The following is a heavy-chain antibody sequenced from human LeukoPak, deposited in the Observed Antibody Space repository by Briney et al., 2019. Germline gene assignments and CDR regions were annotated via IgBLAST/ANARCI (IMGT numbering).Heavy chain of an antibody. CDR3: ARAAYSTIWSNWFDP. J-gene: IGHJ5*02. CDR2: IYTSGST. Sequence: PSETLSLTCTVSGGSISSYYWSWIRQPAGKGLEWIGRIYTSGSTNYNPSLKSRVTMSVDTSKNQFSLKLSSVTAADTAVYYCARAAYSTIWSNWFDPWGQGTLVTVSS. CDR1: GGSISSYY. V-gene: IGHV4-4*07. D-gene: IGHD3-16*01.